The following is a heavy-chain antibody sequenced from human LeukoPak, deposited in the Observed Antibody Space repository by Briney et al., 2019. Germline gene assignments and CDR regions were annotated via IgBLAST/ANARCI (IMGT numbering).Heavy chain of an antibody. Sequence: ASVKVSCKASGYTFSSHGINWVRQAPRQGLEWMGWINPYNGDTNYAQKFQGRVTVTTDTSTSTAYMELRSLRSDDTAVYYCARGGSWDHYYYYGMDVWGQGTTVTVSS. CDR1: GYTFSSHG. D-gene: IGHD6-13*01. CDR2: INPYNGDT. J-gene: IGHJ6*02. V-gene: IGHV1-18*01. CDR3: ARGGSWDHYYYYGMDV.